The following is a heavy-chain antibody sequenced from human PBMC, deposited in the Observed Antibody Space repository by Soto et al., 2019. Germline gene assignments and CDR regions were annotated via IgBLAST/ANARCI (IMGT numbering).Heavy chain of an antibody. CDR2: IWPGNSDT. Sequence: ESLNISGKGSGYSFTTYWIGWVRQMPGKGLEWMGIIWPGNSDTRYSPTFQGHVTISADKSISTAYLQWRSLEASDTAMYYCARHLYHDSSGIYSTFDLWGQRILVA. V-gene: IGHV5-51*01. CDR3: ARHLYHDSSGIYSTFDL. D-gene: IGHD3-22*01. J-gene: IGHJ4*02. CDR1: GYSFTTYW.